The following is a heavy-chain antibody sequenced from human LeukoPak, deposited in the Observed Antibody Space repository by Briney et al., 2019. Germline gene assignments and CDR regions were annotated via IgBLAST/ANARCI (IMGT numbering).Heavy chain of an antibody. CDR3: ARRRYFDWLYFDY. CDR2: IIPIFGTA. CDR1: GGTFSSYA. V-gene: IGHV1-69*13. D-gene: IGHD3-9*01. Sequence: SVKVSCEASGGTFSSYAISWVRQAPGQGLEWMGGIIPIFGTANYAQKFQGRVTITADESTSTAYMELSSLRSEDTAVYYCARRRYFDWLYFDYWGQGTLVTVSS. J-gene: IGHJ4*02.